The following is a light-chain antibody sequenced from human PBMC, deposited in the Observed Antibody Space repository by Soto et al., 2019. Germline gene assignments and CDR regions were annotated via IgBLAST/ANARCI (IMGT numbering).Light chain of an antibody. Sequence: DIQMTQSPSTLSASVGDRVTITCRASQSIVNRLAWYQQKPGKAPKLLIYKASSLESGVPSRFSGSGSGTEFTLTISSLQLDDFSTYYCQQYNSYSTFGQGTKVEIK. V-gene: IGKV1-5*03. CDR1: QSIVNR. J-gene: IGKJ1*01. CDR2: KAS. CDR3: QQYNSYST.